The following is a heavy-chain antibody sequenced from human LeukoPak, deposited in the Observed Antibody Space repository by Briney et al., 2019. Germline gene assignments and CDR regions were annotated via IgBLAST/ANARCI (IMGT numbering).Heavy chain of an antibody. Sequence: SETLSLTCTVSGGSINSSSYYWGWIRQPPGKGLEWIGSIFYSGNTYDNPSLKSRVTISVDTSKNQFSLKLSSVTAADTAVYYCNGEDSSGYYQYYFDYWGQGTLVTVSS. V-gene: IGHV4-39*07. CDR3: NGEDSSGYYQYYFDY. J-gene: IGHJ4*02. CDR1: GGSINSSSYY. CDR2: IFYSGNT. D-gene: IGHD3-22*01.